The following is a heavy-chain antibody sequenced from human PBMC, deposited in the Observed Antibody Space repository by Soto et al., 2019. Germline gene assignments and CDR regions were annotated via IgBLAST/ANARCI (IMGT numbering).Heavy chain of an antibody. V-gene: IGHV1-69*01. CDR1: GDTFIGYS. CDR3: VIDRLIVAVSVGRMDV. J-gene: IGHJ6*02. CDR2: VIPTQRTT. D-gene: IGHD6-19*01. Sequence: QVQLVQSGAEVKKPGTSVRVSCKASGDTFIGYSISGVRQAPGQGLDWMGWVIPTQRTTKYAQRFQGRVTMSVDQFASTTYMELSSLRPEDTALYYCVIDRLIVAVSVGRMDVWGQGTTVTVSS.